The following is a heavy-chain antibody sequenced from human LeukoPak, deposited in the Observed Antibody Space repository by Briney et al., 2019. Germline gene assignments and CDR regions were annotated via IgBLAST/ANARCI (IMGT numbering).Heavy chain of an antibody. Sequence: ASVKVSCKAAGYTFSSYYMHWVRQAPGQGLEWRGVINPSGGSTSKAQKFQGRVTMTRDTSTSTVYLELCSLRSEAAAAYYCSGSGNSLEADYWGQGTLVTVSS. D-gene: IGHD4-23*01. CDR2: INPSGGST. CDR1: GYTFSSYY. CDR3: SGSGNSLEADY. V-gene: IGHV1-46*01. J-gene: IGHJ4*02.